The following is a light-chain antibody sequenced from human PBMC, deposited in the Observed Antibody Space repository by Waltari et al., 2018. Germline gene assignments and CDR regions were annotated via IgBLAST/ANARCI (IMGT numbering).Light chain of an antibody. Sequence: QSVLTQPPSASGTPGQRVTISCSGTSPNIGRSHLYWYQQLPGTAPKLLIYRNNQRPSAVPDRFSGSKSGTSASLAISGLRSEDEADYYCATWDDSLRGPVFGGGTKLTVL. CDR1: SPNIGRSH. CDR2: RNN. CDR3: ATWDDSLRGPV. J-gene: IGLJ2*01. V-gene: IGLV1-47*01.